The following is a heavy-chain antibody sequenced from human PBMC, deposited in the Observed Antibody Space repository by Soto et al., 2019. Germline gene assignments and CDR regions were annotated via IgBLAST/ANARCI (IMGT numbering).Heavy chain of an antibody. CDR2: IWYDGSNK. CDR3: ARDYYGSGSILYGMDV. D-gene: IGHD3-10*01. Sequence: PGGSLRLSCASSGFTFSSSGMHWVRQAPGKGLEWVAVIWYDGSNKYYADSVKGRFTISRDNSKNTLYLQMNSLRAEDKAVYYCARDYYGSGSILYGMDVWGQGT. V-gene: IGHV3-33*01. J-gene: IGHJ6*02. CDR1: GFTFSSSG.